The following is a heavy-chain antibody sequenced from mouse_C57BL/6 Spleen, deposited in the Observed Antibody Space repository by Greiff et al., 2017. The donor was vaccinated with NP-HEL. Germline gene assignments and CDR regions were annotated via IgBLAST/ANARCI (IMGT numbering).Heavy chain of an antibody. V-gene: IGHV1-52*01. Sequence: QVQLQQPGAELVRPGSSVKLSCKASGYTFTSYWMHWVKQRPIQSLEWIGNIDPSDSETHYNQKFKDKATLTVDKSSSTAYMQLSSLTSEDSAVYYCARDYDYDRGGAMDYWGQGTSVTVSS. J-gene: IGHJ4*01. CDR3: ARDYDYDRGGAMDY. CDR1: GYTFTSYW. CDR2: IDPSDSET. D-gene: IGHD2-4*01.